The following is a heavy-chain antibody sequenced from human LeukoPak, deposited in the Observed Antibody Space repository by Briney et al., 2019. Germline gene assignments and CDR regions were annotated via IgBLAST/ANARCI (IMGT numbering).Heavy chain of an antibody. J-gene: IGHJ4*02. Sequence: SQTLSLTCIVSGGSISSGDYYWSWIRQPPGKGLEWIGYIYYSGSIYYNPSLKSRITMSVDTSKNQFSLKLSSVTAADTAVYYCATHSSSYSYFDYWGQGTLVTVSS. CDR2: IYYSGSI. V-gene: IGHV4-30-4*01. CDR1: GGSISSGDYY. CDR3: ATHSSSYSYFDY. D-gene: IGHD3-22*01.